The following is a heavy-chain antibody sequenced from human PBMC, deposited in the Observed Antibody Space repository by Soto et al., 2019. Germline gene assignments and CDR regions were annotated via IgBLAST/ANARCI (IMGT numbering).Heavy chain of an antibody. CDR2: ISAYNGNT. V-gene: IGHV1-18*01. CDR1: GYTFTTYG. Sequence: ASVNVSCKASGYTFTTYGISWVRQAPGQGLEWMGWISAYNGNTNYAQKLRGRVTMTTDTSTSTAYMELRSLRSDDTAVYYCARDPEYCSNSNCHPGDYWGQGTLVTVSS. CDR3: ARDPEYCSNSNCHPGDY. D-gene: IGHD2-2*01. J-gene: IGHJ4*02.